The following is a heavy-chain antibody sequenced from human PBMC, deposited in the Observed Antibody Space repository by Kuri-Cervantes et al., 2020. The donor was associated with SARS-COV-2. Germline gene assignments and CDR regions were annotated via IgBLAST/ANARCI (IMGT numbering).Heavy chain of an antibody. J-gene: IGHJ4*02. D-gene: IGHD2-2*01. CDR1: GFTVSSNY. CDR2: IYSGGST. CDR3: ARSIVVVPAPFDY. Sequence: GESLKISCAASGFTVSSNYMSWVRQAPGKGLEWVSLIYSGGSTYYADSVKGRFTISKDNSKNTVYLQMNSLRAEDSAVYYCARSIVVVPAPFDYWGQGTLVTVSS. V-gene: IGHV3-53*01.